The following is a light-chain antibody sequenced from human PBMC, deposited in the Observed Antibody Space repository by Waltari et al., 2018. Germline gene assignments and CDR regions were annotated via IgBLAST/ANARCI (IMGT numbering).Light chain of an antibody. CDR2: QDS. J-gene: IGLJ1*01. V-gene: IGLV3-1*01. Sequence: SYELTQPPSVSVSPGQTASITCSGDKLGNKYTCWYQQKPGQSPVLVIYQDSKRPSGIPGRFSGSNSGNTAILTISGTQSMDEADYYCQAWDSSPSYVFGTGTKVTVL. CDR3: QAWDSSPSYV. CDR1: KLGNKY.